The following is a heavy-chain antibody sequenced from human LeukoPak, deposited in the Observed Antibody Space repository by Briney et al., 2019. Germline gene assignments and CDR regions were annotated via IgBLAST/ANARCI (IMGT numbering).Heavy chain of an antibody. V-gene: IGHV3-30*04. J-gene: IGHJ4*02. CDR3: ARDLLTPMEMATIPGGGFNY. CDR2: ISYDGSKK. D-gene: IGHD5-24*01. Sequence: GGSLRLSCAASGFTFSSYAMNWVRQAPGKGLEWVAVISYDGSKKYYADSVKGRFTISRDSSKNTLYLQMNSLRAEDTALYYCARDLLTPMEMATIPGGGFNYWGQGTLVTVSS. CDR1: GFTFSSYA.